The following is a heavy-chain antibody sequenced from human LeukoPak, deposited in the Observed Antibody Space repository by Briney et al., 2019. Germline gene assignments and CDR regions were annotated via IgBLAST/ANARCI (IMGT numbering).Heavy chain of an antibody. CDR1: GFTFGTYA. V-gene: IGHV3-30*04. CDR3: ARGAILGGYNLIDD. J-gene: IGHJ4*02. Sequence: PGGSLRLSCAASGFTFGTYAMHRVRQAPGKGLEWVAVILSDGSIQNTADSVRGRFIISRDNSKNTLLLQMNRLRTEDTAVYYCARGAILGGYNLIDDWGQGTLVTVSS. D-gene: IGHD1-26*01. CDR2: ILSDGSIQ.